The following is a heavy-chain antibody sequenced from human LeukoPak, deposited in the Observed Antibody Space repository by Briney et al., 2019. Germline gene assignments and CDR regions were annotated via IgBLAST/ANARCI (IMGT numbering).Heavy chain of an antibody. D-gene: IGHD3-16*01. V-gene: IGHV1-2*02. J-gene: IGHJ3*02. CDR3: ARLGSSDI. CDR1: AHTFTGYY. Sequence: ASVEVSCKASAHTFTGYYMHWVRQAPGQGLEWMGWINPNTGATNYAQKFPGRVTMTRDTSLSTAYMKLSSLRSDDTAVYYCARLGSSDIWGQGTMVTVSS. CDR2: INPNTGAT.